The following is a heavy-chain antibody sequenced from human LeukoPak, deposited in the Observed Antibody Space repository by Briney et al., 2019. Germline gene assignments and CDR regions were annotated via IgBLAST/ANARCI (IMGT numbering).Heavy chain of an antibody. Sequence: GASVKVSCKASGYTFTSYYMHWVRQAPGQGLEWMGIINPSGGSTSYAQKFQGRVTMTRNTSISTAYMELSSLRSEDTAVYYCARSCTSCYHYYYYYMDVWGKGTTVTISS. CDR1: GYTFTSYY. CDR2: INPSGGST. D-gene: IGHD2-2*01. V-gene: IGHV1-46*01. J-gene: IGHJ6*03. CDR3: ARSCTSCYHYYYYYMDV.